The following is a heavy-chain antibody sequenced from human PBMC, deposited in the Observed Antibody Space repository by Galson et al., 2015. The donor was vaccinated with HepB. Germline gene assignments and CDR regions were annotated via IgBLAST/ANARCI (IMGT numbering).Heavy chain of an antibody. CDR3: ATPSVVDTAMVFDY. CDR1: GYTFTSYG. Sequence: SVKVSCKASGYTFTSYGISWVRQAPGQGLEWMGWINPNSGGTNYAQKFQGRVTMSRDTSISTAYMELSRLRSDDTAVYYCATPSVVDTAMVFDYWGQGTLVTVSS. D-gene: IGHD5-18*01. J-gene: IGHJ4*02. V-gene: IGHV1-2*02. CDR2: INPNSGGT.